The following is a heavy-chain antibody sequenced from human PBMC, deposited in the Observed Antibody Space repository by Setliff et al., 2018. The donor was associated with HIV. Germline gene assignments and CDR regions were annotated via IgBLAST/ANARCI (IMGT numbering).Heavy chain of an antibody. Sequence: ASVKVSCKASGYTFTTYGISWVRQAPGHGLEWMGWISPNFGHTKYAQKFLDRVTMTVDTATSTAYMELSSLRSEDTAVYYCARHRAAYWYYDYWGQGTLVTVSS. CDR2: ISPNFGHT. CDR1: GYTFTTYG. V-gene: IGHV1-18*01. CDR3: ARHRAAYWYYDY. J-gene: IGHJ4*02. D-gene: IGHD2-8*02.